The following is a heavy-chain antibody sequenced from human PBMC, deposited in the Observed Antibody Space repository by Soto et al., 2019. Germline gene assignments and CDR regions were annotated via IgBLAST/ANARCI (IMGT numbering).Heavy chain of an antibody. D-gene: IGHD6-19*01. CDR1: GYTITSYY. Sequence: ASVKVSCKASGYTITSYYMHWVRQAPGQGLEWMGWINPSSGSTNYAQKFQGWVTMTRDTSISTAYMELSRLRSDDTAVYYCARSGWYNGYYYYYYGMDVWGEGTTVTVSS. CDR3: ARSGWYNGYYYYYYGMDV. CDR2: INPSSGST. V-gene: IGHV1-2*04. J-gene: IGHJ6*04.